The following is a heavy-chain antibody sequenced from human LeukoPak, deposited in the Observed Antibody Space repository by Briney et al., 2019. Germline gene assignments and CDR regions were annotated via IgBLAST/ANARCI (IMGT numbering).Heavy chain of an antibody. CDR2: INQDGSEI. CDR3: ARAMDV. CDR1: GLTFSRYW. Sequence: GGSLRLSCVDSGLTFSRYWMNWVRQAPGRGLEWVANINQDGSEIYYVDSVKGRFTISRDNAKNSLYLQMNSLRAEDTAVYYCARAMDVWGQGATVTVSS. J-gene: IGHJ6*02. V-gene: IGHV3-7*03.